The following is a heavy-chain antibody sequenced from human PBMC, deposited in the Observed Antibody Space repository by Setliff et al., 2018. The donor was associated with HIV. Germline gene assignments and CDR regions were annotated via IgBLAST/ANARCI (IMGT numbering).Heavy chain of an antibody. J-gene: IGHJ4*02. CDR1: GFTSGSHA. CDR2: IYSDGST. V-gene: IGHV3-66*02. Sequence: PGGSLRLSCAASGFTSGSHAMSWVRQGPGKGLEWVATIYSDGSTYHADSVKGRFTLSRDTSKNTLSLQMNSLRPEDTAVFYCARVRLYSSALDYWGQGTLVTVSS. D-gene: IGHD3-22*01. CDR3: ARVRLYSSALDY.